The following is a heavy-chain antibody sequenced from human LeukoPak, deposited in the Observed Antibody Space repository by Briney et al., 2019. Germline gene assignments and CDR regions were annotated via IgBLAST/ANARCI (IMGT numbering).Heavy chain of an antibody. CDR2: IRSKANSYAT. CDR1: GFTFSGSA. CDR3: TRLDYYYYYMDV. J-gene: IGHJ6*03. V-gene: IGHV3-73*01. Sequence: PGGSLRLSCAASGFTFSGSAMHWVRQASGKGLEWVGRIRSKANSYATAYAASVKGSFTISRDDSKNTAYLQMNSLKTEDTAVYYCTRLDYYYYYMDVWGKGTTVTVSS. D-gene: IGHD6-6*01.